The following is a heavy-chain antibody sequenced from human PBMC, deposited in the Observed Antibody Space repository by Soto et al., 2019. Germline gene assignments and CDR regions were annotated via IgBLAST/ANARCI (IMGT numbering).Heavy chain of an antibody. CDR1: GGSISSYY. D-gene: IGHD2-2*01. Sequence: SETLSLTCTVSGGSISSYYWSWSRQPPWKGLEWIGYIYYSGSTNYNPSLKSRVTISVDTSKNQFSLKLSSVTAADTAVYYCAREAIVVVPADNCFLYWVQGSLATVSS. V-gene: IGHV4-59*01. CDR2: IYYSGST. CDR3: AREAIVVVPADNCFLY. J-gene: IGHJ4*02.